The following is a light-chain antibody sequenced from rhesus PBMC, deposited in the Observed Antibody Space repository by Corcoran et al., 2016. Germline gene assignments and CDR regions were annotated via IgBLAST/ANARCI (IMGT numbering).Light chain of an antibody. J-gene: IGKJ4*01. Sequence: DIVMTQTPLSLPVTPGEPASISCRSSQSLLHSNGYTYLFWYLQKPGQSPQLLIDLGSNRASGVPDRFRWSGSGTDVTLKISRVEAEDVGVYYCLQDIQLPLTFGGGTKVEIK. CDR1: QSLLHSNGYTY. CDR3: LQDIQLPLT. CDR2: LGS. V-gene: IGKV2-78*01.